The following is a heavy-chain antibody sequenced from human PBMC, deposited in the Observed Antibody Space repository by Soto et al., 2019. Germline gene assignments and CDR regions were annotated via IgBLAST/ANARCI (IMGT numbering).Heavy chain of an antibody. V-gene: IGHV3-30*18. CDR3: AQDLSDFSGGSCYQHDGSDN. CDR2: ISFDGSNR. CDR1: GFTFSNYA. J-gene: IGHJ4*02. D-gene: IGHD2-15*01. Sequence: QVQLVESGGGGVQPGGSLRLSCAASGFTFSNYAMHWVRQAPGKGLEWVAIISFDGSNRFYRDSVKGRFTISRDNSKNKLYLEMSSLIAEDTAVYFCAQDLSDFSGGSCYQHDGSDNWGQGTLVTVSA.